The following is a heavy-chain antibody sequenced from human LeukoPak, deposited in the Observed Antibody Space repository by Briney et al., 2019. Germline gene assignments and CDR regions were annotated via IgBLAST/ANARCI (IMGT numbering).Heavy chain of an antibody. J-gene: IGHJ4*02. CDR1: GVSIRGYH. V-gene: IGHV4-59*01. D-gene: IGHD3-10*01. Sequence: PSETLSLTCSVSGVSIRGYHWSWIRQPPGKGLEWIGYISYSGSTKLNPSLKSRVTISLDTSKSHFSLKLSSVTAADTAMYYCARTLSSGSLDHWGQGTLVTVSS. CDR2: ISYSGST. CDR3: ARTLSSGSLDH.